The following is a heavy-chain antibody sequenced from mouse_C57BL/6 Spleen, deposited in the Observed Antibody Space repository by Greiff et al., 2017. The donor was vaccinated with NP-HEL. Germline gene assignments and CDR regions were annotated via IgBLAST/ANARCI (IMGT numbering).Heavy chain of an antibody. CDR1: GFSLSTSGMG. CDR2: IYWDDDK. V-gene: IGHV8-12*01. CDR3: ARSPTIVTTSYFDV. D-gene: IGHD2-5*01. J-gene: IGHJ1*03. Sequence: QVTLKVCGPGILQSSQTLSLTCSFSGFSLSTSGMGVSWIRQPSGKGLEWLAHIYWDDDKRYNPSLKSRLTISKDTSRNQVFLKITSVDTADTATYYCARSPTIVTTSYFDVWGTGTTVTVSS.